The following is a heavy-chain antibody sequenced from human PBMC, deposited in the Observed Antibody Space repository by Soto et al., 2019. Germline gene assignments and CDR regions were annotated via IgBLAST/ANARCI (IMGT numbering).Heavy chain of an antibody. D-gene: IGHD1-1*01. V-gene: IGHV4-4*02. CDR1: GGFLRKNNC. CDR2: IYPTGST. CDR3: EKGNEALDV. J-gene: IGHJ6*02. Sequence: QLQESGPGLVRPSGTLSLTCGVSGGFLRKNNCWSWVRQSPGKNLEWLGEIYPTGSTSFNPSLQGRVTMSVDKPDKQLSLRLISLIAADTAVYSCEKGNEALDVRG.